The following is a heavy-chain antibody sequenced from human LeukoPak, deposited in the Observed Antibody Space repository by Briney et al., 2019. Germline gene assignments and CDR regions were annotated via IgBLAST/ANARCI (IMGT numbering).Heavy chain of an antibody. CDR2: INHSGST. CDR1: GGSFSGYY. V-gene: IGHV4-34*01. Sequence: TSETLSLTCAVYGGSFSGYYWSWIRQPPGKGLEWIGEINHSGSTNYNPSLKSRVTISVDTSKNQFSLKLSSVTAADTAVYYCARGRPTGTTLEVEFDYWGQGTLATVSS. CDR3: ARGRPTGTTLEVEFDY. J-gene: IGHJ4*02. D-gene: IGHD1-7*01.